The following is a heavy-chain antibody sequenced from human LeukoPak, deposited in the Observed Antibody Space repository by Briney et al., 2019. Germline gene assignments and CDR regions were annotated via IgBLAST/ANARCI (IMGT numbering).Heavy chain of an antibody. CDR2: IKQDGSQR. Sequence: GGSLRLSCAASGFTFSSYWMSWVRQAPGKGLEWVANIKQDGSQRYYVDSVKGRFTISRDNAKNSLFLQMNSLRAEETAVYYCARGEYYYDGGYWGQGTLVTVSS. V-gene: IGHV3-7*04. D-gene: IGHD3-22*01. J-gene: IGHJ4*02. CDR3: ARGEYYYDGGY. CDR1: GFTFSSYW.